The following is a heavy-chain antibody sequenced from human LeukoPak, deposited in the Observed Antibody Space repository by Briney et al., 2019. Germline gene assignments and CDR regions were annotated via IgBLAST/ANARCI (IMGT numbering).Heavy chain of an antibody. CDR3: ARDPRLVRPWGFDY. D-gene: IGHD6-6*01. CDR2: ISDSGESP. CDR1: GLTFNNYA. J-gene: IGHJ4*02. V-gene: IGHV3-23*01. Sequence: GGSLRLSCAASGLTFNNYAMSWVRQTPGKGLEWLSLISDSGESPSDADSAKGRFTISRDNSKSTVFLQMDSLRVEDTAVYYCARDPRLVRPWGFDYWGQGTLVTVSS.